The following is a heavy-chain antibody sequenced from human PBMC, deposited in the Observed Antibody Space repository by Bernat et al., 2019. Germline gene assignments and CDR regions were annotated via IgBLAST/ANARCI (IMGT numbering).Heavy chain of an antibody. D-gene: IGHD6-6*01. V-gene: IGHV4-34*01. J-gene: IGHJ4*02. CDR1: GGSVSGYY. Sequence: QVQLQQWGAGLLKPSETLSVSCAVFGGSVSGYYWTWIRQPPGKGLEWIGEINHSGTTSYNPSLKSRVTISVDTSKNQFSLKLSSVTAADTAVYYCARDIAARYVDYWGQGTLVTVSS. CDR3: ARDIAARYVDY. CDR2: INHSGTT.